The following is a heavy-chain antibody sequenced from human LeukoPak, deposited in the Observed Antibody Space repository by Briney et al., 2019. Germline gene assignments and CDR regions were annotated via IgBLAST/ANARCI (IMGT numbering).Heavy chain of an antibody. D-gene: IGHD3-3*01. CDR3: ARGSGRDP. V-gene: IGHV3-7*01. CDR1: GFTFSSHW. J-gene: IGHJ5*02. CDR2: IKQDGSEK. Sequence: GGSLRLSCAASGFTFSSHWMSWVRQAPGKGLEWVANIKQDGSEKYYVDSVKGRFTISRDNAKNSLYLQMNSLRAEDTAVYYCARGSGRDPWGQGTLVTVSS.